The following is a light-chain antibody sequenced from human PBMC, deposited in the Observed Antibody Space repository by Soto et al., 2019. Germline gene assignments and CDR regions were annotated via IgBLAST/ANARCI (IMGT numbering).Light chain of an antibody. Sequence: DIQMTQSPSSLSASVGDRVTISCRASQGISTYLNCYQQKPGKAPKLLIYAASSLQSGLPSRFSGSGSDTDFILTISSLQPEDFATYSCQQSYSTTWTFGQGTKVEIK. CDR1: QGISTY. J-gene: IGKJ1*01. V-gene: IGKV1-39*01. CDR3: QQSYSTTWT. CDR2: AAS.